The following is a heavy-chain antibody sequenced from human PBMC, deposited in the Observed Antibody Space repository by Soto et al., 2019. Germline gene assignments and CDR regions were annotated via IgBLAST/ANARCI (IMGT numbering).Heavy chain of an antibody. Sequence: TLSLTCTVSGASISPYYWGWIRLPPGKGLEWIGHIYYTGSTTYNPSLKSRVTISVDTPKNQFSLKLSSVTAADTALYFCARFYYSGNPGVFDYWGQGSLVTVSS. CDR1: GASISPYY. V-gene: IGHV4-59*01. CDR2: IYYTGST. CDR3: ARFYYSGNPGVFDY. J-gene: IGHJ4*02. D-gene: IGHD4-4*01.